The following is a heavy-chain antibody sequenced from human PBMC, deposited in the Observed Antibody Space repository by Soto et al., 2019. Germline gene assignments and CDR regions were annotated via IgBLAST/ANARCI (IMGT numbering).Heavy chain of an antibody. CDR2: ISSGGAST. CDR1: GFTFSSYA. Sequence: EVQLLESGGGLVQPGGSLRLSCAASGFTFSSYAMSWVRQAPGKGLEWVSGISSGGASTYYADSVKGRFTVSRDKSKNTLFLQMNSLSAEDTAVYYCARIPPASSSYDITGFQGYFDLWGRGTLVTVSS. J-gene: IGHJ2*01. V-gene: IGHV3-23*01. D-gene: IGHD3-22*01. CDR3: ARIPPASSSYDITGFQGYFDL.